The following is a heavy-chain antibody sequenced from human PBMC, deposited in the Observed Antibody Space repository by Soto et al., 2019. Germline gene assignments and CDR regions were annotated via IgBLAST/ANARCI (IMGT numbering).Heavy chain of an antibody. CDR1: GFIFSKYG. J-gene: IGHJ6*02. D-gene: IGHD3-10*01. V-gene: IGHV3-30*18. Sequence: PGGSLRLSCGASGFIFSKYGMHWVRQAPGKGLEWVAVISYDGSNKYYAEPVKGRFIISRDKSENTLYLQMNSLRAEDTALYYCAKDLGSGKPYYYYAMDVWGQGTTVTVSS. CDR3: AKDLGSGKPYYYYAMDV. CDR2: ISYDGSNK.